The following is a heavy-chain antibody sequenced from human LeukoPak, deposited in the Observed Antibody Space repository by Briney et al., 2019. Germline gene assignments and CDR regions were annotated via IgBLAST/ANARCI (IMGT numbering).Heavy chain of an antibody. J-gene: IGHJ4*02. CDR1: GYTFSSKD. CDR2: MNPSTGNR. D-gene: IGHD3-22*01. CDR3: ARDYYYDSSGYWNFDY. V-gene: IGHV1-8*01. Sequence: ASVKVSCKASGYTFSSKDINWVRQATGQGLEWVAWMNPSTGNRGSAQKFQGRVTMTRDTSISTAYMELSRLRSDDTAVYYCARDYYYDSSGYWNFDYWGQGTLVTVSS.